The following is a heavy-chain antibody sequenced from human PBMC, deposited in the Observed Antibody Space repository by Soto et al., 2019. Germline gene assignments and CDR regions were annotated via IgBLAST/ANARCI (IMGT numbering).Heavy chain of an antibody. J-gene: IGHJ4*02. CDR2: INSDGSST. V-gene: IGHV3-74*01. CDR3: ARRTWDRIHFLDN. CDR1: GFTFSSYW. D-gene: IGHD1-26*01. Sequence: EVQLVESGGGLVQPGGSLRLSCAASGFTFSSYWMHWVRQAPGKGLEWVSRINSDGSSTSYADSVKGRFTISRDNAKNTAYLQMNSLRAEDTAVYYCARRTWDRIHFLDNWGQGTLVTVSS.